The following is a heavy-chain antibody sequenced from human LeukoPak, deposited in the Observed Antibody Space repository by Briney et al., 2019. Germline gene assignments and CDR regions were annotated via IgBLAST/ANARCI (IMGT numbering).Heavy chain of an antibody. D-gene: IGHD2-2*01. J-gene: IGHJ6*02. CDR1: GFTFSSYE. V-gene: IGHV3-48*03. CDR2: ISSSGSTI. CDR3: AREVVPAATGPYYYYGMDV. Sequence: GGSLRLSCAASGFTFSSYEMNWVRPAPGKGLEWVSYISSSGSTIYYADSVKGRFTISRDNAKNSLYLQMNSLRAEDTAVYYCAREVVPAATGPYYYYGMDVWGQGTTVTVSS.